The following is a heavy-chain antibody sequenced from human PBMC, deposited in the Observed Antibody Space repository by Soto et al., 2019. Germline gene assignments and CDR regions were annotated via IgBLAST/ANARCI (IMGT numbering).Heavy chain of an antibody. J-gene: IGHJ6*02. Sequence: ASVKVSCKASGYTFTGYYMHWVRQAPGQGLEWMGWINPNSGGTNYAQKFQGRVTMTRDTSISTAYMELSRLRSDDTAVYYCARDRDMLNGEYYYYGMDVWGQGTMVTVSS. CDR1: GYTFTGYY. CDR3: ARDRDMLNGEYYYYGMDV. V-gene: IGHV1-2*02. D-gene: IGHD3-9*01. CDR2: INPNSGGT.